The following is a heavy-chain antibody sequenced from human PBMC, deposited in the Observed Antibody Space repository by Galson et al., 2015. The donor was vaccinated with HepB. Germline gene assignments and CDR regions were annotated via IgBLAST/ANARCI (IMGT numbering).Heavy chain of an antibody. CDR3: TRLNVRRGSYDYFGMDV. Sequence: SLRLSCAASGFKFEDYTMNWVRQAPGKGLEWVSLVTWNGATTSYADSVKGRFTISRDNNKDSPYLQMNSLRTEDTGLYYCTRLNVRRGSYDYFGMDVWGQGTTVTVS. CDR2: VTWNGATT. V-gene: IGHV3-43*01. J-gene: IGHJ6*02. D-gene: IGHD3-10*02. CDR1: GFKFEDYT.